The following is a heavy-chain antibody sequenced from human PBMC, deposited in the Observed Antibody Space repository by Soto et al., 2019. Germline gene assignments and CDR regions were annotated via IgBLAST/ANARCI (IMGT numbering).Heavy chain of an antibody. CDR2: INPSGGST. CDR1: GYTFTSYY. J-gene: IGHJ5*02. V-gene: IGHV1-46*01. D-gene: IGHD3-22*01. CDR3: ARSRITMIVVVKRGNWFDP. Sequence: QVQLVQSGAEVKKPGASVKVSCKASGYTFTSYYMHWVRQAPGQGLEWMGIINPSGGSTSYAQKFQGRVTMTRDTSTSTVYMELSSLRSEDTAVYYCARSRITMIVVVKRGNWFDPWGQGTLVTVSS.